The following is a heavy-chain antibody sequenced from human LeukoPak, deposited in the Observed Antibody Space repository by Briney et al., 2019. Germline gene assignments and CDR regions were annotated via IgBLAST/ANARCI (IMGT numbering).Heavy chain of an antibody. D-gene: IGHD2-21*01. Sequence: GGSLRLSCAASGFTFSSYSMNWVRQAPGKGLEWVSYITSGSTTIYYADSVKGRFTVSRDNANNSLYLQMNSLKDEDTAVYYCARLAGLAFDYWGQGTLVTVSS. CDR2: ITSGSTTI. J-gene: IGHJ4*02. CDR1: GFTFSSYS. CDR3: ARLAGLAFDY. V-gene: IGHV3-48*02.